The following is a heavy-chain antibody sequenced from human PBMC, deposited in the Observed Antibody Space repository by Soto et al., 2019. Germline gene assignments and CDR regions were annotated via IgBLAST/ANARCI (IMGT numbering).Heavy chain of an antibody. CDR3: ARKGMTAAGFDY. CDR1: GGSISSGGYY. CDR2: IYYSGST. V-gene: IGHV4-31*03. D-gene: IGHD6-25*01. Sequence: SETLSLTCTVSGGSISSGGYYWSWIRQHPGKGLEWIGYIYYSGSTYYNPSLKSRVTISVDTSKNQFSPKLSSVTAADTAVYYCARKGMTAAGFDYWGQGTLVTVSS. J-gene: IGHJ4*02.